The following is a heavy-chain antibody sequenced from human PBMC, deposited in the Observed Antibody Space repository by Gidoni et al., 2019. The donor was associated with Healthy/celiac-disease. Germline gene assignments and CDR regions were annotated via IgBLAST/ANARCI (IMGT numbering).Heavy chain of an antibody. CDR3: ARHGATDFWSGSIRGSYYYYGMDV. CDR2: IYYSGST. Sequence: QLQLQESGPGLVKPSETLSLTCTVSGGSISSSSYYWGWIRQPPGKGLEWIGSIYYSGSTYYNPSLKSRVTISVDTSKNQFSLKLSSVTAADTAVYYCARHGATDFWSGSIRGSYYYYGMDVWGQGTTVTVSS. D-gene: IGHD3-3*01. J-gene: IGHJ6*02. V-gene: IGHV4-39*01. CDR1: GGSISSSSYY.